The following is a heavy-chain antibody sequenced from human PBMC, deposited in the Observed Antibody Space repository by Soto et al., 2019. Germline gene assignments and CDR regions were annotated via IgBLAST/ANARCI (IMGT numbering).Heavy chain of an antibody. Sequence: ASVKVSCKASGGTFSSYAISWVRQAPGQGLEWMGGIIPIFGTANYAQKFQGRVPITADKSTSTAYMELSSLRSEDTAVYYCARVYYDSSGSPFGPWGQGTLVTVSS. J-gene: IGHJ5*02. CDR1: GGTFSSYA. CDR2: IIPIFGTA. V-gene: IGHV1-69*06. D-gene: IGHD3-22*01. CDR3: ARVYYDSSGSPFGP.